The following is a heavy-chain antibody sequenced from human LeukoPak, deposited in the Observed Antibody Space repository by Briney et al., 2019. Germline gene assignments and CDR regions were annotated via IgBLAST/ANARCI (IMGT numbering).Heavy chain of an antibody. CDR1: GFTFDDYA. D-gene: IGHD6-19*01. Sequence: PGGSLRLSCAASGFTFDDYAMHWVRQAPGKGLEWVSLITGDGIRTYYADSVKGRFTISRDNSKNSLYLQMNSLRTEDTALYYCAKEGPMAVAGYFDFWGQGTLVTVSS. CDR3: AKEGPMAVAGYFDF. J-gene: IGHJ4*02. CDR2: ITGDGIRT. V-gene: IGHV3-43*02.